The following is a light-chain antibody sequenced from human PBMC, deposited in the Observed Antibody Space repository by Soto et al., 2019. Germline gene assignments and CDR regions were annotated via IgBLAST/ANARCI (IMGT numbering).Light chain of an antibody. J-gene: IGLJ3*02. CDR3: SSYTSSSTPWV. CDR1: SSDVGGYNY. CDR2: EVS. Sequence: QSALTQPASVSGSPGQSITISCTGTSSDVGGYNYVSWYQQHPGKAPKLMIYEVSNRPSGVSNRFSGSKSGNTASLTISGLQAEDEADYYCSSYTSSSTPWVFGEGPSSPS. V-gene: IGLV2-14*01.